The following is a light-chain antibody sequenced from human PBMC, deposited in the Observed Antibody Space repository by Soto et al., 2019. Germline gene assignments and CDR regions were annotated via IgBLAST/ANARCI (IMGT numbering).Light chain of an antibody. CDR2: AAS. CDR3: QQYASAPFS. V-gene: IGKV3-20*01. CDR1: QSVDSSF. J-gene: IGKJ3*01. Sequence: ELVLTPSPGTLSLSPVDRATLSCRASQSVDSSFLGWYQQKPGQAPRLLIYAASTRATGIPDRFSGSASETDFTLTINRLEPEDSAVYYCQQYASAPFSLGPGTKVDIK.